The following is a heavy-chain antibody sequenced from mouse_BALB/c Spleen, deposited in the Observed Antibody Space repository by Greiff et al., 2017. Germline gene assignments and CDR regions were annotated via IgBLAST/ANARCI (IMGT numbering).Heavy chain of an antibody. CDR3: AKRTYYGSSYPFAY. V-gene: IGHV1-9*01. Sequence: QVQLKESGAELMKPGASVKISCKATGYTFSSYWIEWVKQRPGHGLEWIGEILPGSGSTNYNEKFKGKATFTADTSSNTAYMQLSSLTSEDSAVYYCAKRTYYGSSYPFAYWGQGTLVTVSA. J-gene: IGHJ3*01. CDR2: ILPGSGST. CDR1: GYTFSSYW. D-gene: IGHD1-1*01.